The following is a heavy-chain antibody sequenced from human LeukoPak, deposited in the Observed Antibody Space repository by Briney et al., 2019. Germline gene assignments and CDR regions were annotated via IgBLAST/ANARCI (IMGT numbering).Heavy chain of an antibody. D-gene: IGHD2-2*01. CDR2: ISAYNGNT. J-gene: IGHJ5*02. CDR3: ARQVVVVPAANIWFDP. V-gene: IGHV1-18*01. Sequence: GASVKVSCKASGYTFTNYAMNWVRQAPGQGLEWMGWISAYNGNTNYAQKLQGRVTMTTDTSTSTAYMELRSLRSDDTAVYYCARQVVVVPAANIWFDPWGQGTLVTVSS. CDR1: GYTFTNYA.